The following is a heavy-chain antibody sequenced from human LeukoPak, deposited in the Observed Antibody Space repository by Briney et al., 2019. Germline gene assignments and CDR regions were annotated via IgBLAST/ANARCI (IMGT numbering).Heavy chain of an antibody. CDR1: GLSSSTYW. V-gene: IGHV3-74*01. CDR2: IKSDGSET. D-gene: IGHD4-11*01. J-gene: IGHJ6*02. Sequence: QTGGSLRLSCAASGLSSSTYWMHWVRQAPGKGPAWVSRIKSDGSETAYADSVKGRFTISRDNAANMLYLRMNSLRDDDTAVYYCARGINSLSMDVWGQGTTVIVSS. CDR3: ARGINSLSMDV.